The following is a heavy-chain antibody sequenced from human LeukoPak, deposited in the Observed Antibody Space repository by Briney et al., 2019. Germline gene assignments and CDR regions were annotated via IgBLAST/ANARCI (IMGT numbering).Heavy chain of an antibody. CDR1: GFTFDNYE. J-gene: IGHJ4*02. D-gene: IGHD6-13*01. CDR2: ISSDGTNQ. Sequence: GGSLRLSCAASGFTFDNYEMNWVRQAPGKGLEWVSDISSDGTNQHYADSVKGRFTISRDNSQNTLFLQMNSLRVEDMGVYYCARDKSSYSSSWHRFFDYWGQGTLVTVSA. CDR3: ARDKSSYSSSWHRFFDY. V-gene: IGHV3-30*04.